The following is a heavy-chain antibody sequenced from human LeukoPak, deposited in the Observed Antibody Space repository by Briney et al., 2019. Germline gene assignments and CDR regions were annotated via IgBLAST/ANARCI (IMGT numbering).Heavy chain of an antibody. V-gene: IGHV3-30*02. CDR1: GFIFSTYG. J-gene: IGHJ5*02. D-gene: IGHD6-19*01. CDR2: IRYDGSDK. Sequence: GGSLRLSCAASGFIFSTYGMHWVRQAPGKGLEWVTFIRYDGSDKYYADSVKGRFTISRDNSKNTLYLQMNSLRAEDTAVYYCARGLSSGWYKNWFDPWGQGTLVTVSS. CDR3: ARGLSSGWYKNWFDP.